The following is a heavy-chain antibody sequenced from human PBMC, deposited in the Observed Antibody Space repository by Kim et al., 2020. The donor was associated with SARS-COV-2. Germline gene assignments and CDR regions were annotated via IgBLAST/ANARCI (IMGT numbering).Heavy chain of an antibody. J-gene: IGHJ5*01. CDR2: IHPDTSDI. CDR1: GYSFTSYW. CDR3: ARHQDYYASGSYVPDS. Sequence: GESLKISCKGSGYSFTSYWIGWVRHLPGKGFEWLGIIHPDTSDIKYGPSFEGRVTFSVDTSIDTAYLQWSSLEASDTALYYCARHQDYYASGSYVPDSWG. V-gene: IGHV5-51*01. D-gene: IGHD3-10*01.